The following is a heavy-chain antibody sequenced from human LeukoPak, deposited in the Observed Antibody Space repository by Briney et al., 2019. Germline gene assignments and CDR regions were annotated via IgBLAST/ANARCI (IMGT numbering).Heavy chain of an antibody. Sequence: LGGSLRLSCAASGFTFSSYSMHWVRQAPGKGLEWVAVISYDGSNKYYADSVKGRFTISRDNSKNTLYLQMNSLRAEDTAVYYCARDPLRFGASYYFDYWGQGTLVTVSS. CDR2: ISYDGSNK. J-gene: IGHJ4*02. CDR3: ARDPLRFGASYYFDY. CDR1: GFTFSSYS. D-gene: IGHD3-10*01. V-gene: IGHV3-30*03.